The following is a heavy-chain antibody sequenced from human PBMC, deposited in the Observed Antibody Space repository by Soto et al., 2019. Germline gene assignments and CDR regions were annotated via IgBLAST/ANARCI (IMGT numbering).Heavy chain of an antibody. CDR1: GGTFRTYA. V-gene: IGHV1-69*12. CDR3: VKGAVAGTPTSYYYYGMDV. CDR2: IIPIFGKV. D-gene: IGHD6-19*01. Sequence: QVQLLQSGAEVKKPGSSVRVSCEASGGTFRTYAISWVRQAPGQGLEWMGEIIPIFGKVNYAQKFQGRVTITADESTTTVYMDLRSLTSEDTAVYYCVKGAVAGTPTSYYYYGMDVWGQGTTVTVS. J-gene: IGHJ6*02.